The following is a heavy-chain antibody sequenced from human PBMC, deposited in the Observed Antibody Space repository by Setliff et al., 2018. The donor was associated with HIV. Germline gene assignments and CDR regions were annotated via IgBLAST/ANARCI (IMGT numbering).Heavy chain of an antibody. D-gene: IGHD3-3*01. CDR1: GFTFDDYA. J-gene: IGHJ4*02. CDR3: TRDRRGFNSWSGYDGGFDY. Sequence: PGGSLGLSCTASGFTFDDYALTWVRQAPGKGLEWVGFIRSKPIGGTTDYGASVKGRFTISRDDSKTIAYLQMNSLTTEDTAVYFCTRDRRGFNSWSGYDGGFDYWGQGTLVTVSS. V-gene: IGHV3-49*04. CDR2: IRSKPIGGTT.